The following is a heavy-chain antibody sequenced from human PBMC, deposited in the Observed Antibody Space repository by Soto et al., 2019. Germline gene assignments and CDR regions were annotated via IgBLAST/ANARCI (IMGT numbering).Heavy chain of an antibody. J-gene: IGHJ4*02. CDR2: IRSKANNYAT. CDR1: GFTFSGSA. Sequence: GGSLRLSCAASGFTFSGSAVHWVRQASGKGLEWVGRIRSKANNYATTYGAPVKGRFTISRDDSKNTAYLQMNSLKTEDTAVYFCSSPSRASCSGGECYDYWGRGTLVTVSS. D-gene: IGHD2-8*02. V-gene: IGHV3-73*01. CDR3: SSPSRASCSGGECYDY.